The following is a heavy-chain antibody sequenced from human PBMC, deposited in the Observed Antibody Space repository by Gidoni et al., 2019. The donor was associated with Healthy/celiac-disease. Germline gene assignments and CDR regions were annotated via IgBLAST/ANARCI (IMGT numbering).Heavy chain of an antibody. V-gene: IGHV4-59*01. CDR1: GGSISSYY. Sequence: QVQLQESGPGLVKPSETLSLTCTVSGGSISSYYWSWIRQPPGKGLEWIGDIYYSGSTNYNPSLKSRVTISVDTSKNQFSLKLSSVTAADTAVYYCAGDYYDSSGYYPDFDYWGQGTLVTVSS. CDR3: AGDYYDSSGYYPDFDY. D-gene: IGHD3-22*01. J-gene: IGHJ4*02. CDR2: IYYSGST.